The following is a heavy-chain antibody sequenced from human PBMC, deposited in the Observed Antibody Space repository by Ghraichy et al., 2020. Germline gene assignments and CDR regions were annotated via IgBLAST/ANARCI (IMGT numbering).Heavy chain of an antibody. V-gene: IGHV1-8*01. Sequence: ASVKVSCKASGYTFTSYDINWVRQATGQGLEWMGWMNPNSGNTGYAQKFQGRVTMTRNTSISTAYMELSSLRSEDTAVYYCARGQSPYYYDSGGHYYPFDYWGQGTLVTGSS. CDR3: ARGQSPYYYDSGGHYYPFDY. CDR2: MNPNSGNT. D-gene: IGHD3-22*01. J-gene: IGHJ4*02. CDR1: GYTFTSYD.